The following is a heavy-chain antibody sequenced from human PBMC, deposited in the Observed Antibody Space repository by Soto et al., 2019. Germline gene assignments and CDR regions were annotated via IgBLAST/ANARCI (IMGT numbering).Heavy chain of an antibody. CDR1: GFPFSSFA. D-gene: IGHD3-22*01. V-gene: IGHV3-48*01. CDR3: ATPQDYDGCLDS. J-gene: IGHJ4*02. Sequence: GGSLRLSCAVSGFPFSSFAMNWVRQAPGRGLEWVSFISDSGSPTYYADSVKGRLTLTRDTPGNTAYLELNSLISEVTAVYYCATPQDYDGCLDSWGQGTLVTVSS. CDR2: ISDSGSPT.